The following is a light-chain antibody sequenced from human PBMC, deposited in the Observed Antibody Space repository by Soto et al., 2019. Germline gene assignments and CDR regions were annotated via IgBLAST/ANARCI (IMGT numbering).Light chain of an antibody. V-gene: IGKV2-28*01. Sequence: EIVLTQSPLSLPVTPGEPASISCRSSQSLLHSNGKNYLDWYLQKPGQSPQLLIYLGSNRASGVPDRFSGRGSGTDFTLEISRVEAEDVGIYYCMQVLQTLSFGGGTKVEIK. CDR3: MQVLQTLS. CDR2: LGS. J-gene: IGKJ4*01. CDR1: QSLLHSNGKNY.